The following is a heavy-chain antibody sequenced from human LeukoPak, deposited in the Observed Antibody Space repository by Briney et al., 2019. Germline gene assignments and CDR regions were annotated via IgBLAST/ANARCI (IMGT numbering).Heavy chain of an antibody. V-gene: IGHV4-39*07. CDR2: IYYSGST. CDR1: GGSISSSSYY. Sequence: PSETLSLTCTVSGGSISSSSYYWGWIRQPPGKGLEWIGSIYYSGSTYYNPSLKSRLTISIDTSKNQFSLKLSSVTAADTAVYYCARDGRGYCSTTSCYEVDSWGQGTLVTVSA. J-gene: IGHJ4*02. CDR3: ARDGRGYCSTTSCYEVDS. D-gene: IGHD2-2*01.